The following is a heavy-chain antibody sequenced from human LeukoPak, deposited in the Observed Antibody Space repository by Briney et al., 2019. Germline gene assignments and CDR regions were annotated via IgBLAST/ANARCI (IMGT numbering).Heavy chain of an antibody. V-gene: IGHV5-51*01. Sequence: NLGESLKIPCKGSGYSFPSYWIGWVRQVPGKGLEWMGINYPGDSDTRYSPSFQGQVTISADKSISTAYLQWSSLKASDTAMYYCARLRGSGTYYNSLDYWGQGTLVTVSS. CDR2: NYPGDSDT. J-gene: IGHJ4*02. CDR3: ARLRGSGTYYNSLDY. CDR1: GYSFPSYW. D-gene: IGHD3-10*01.